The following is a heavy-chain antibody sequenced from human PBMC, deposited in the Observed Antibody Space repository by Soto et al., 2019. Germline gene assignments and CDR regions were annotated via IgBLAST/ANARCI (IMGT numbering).Heavy chain of an antibody. CDR2: INSDGSST. CDR3: ARPVGYCSGGSCYTRRANWFDP. CDR1: GFTFSSYW. J-gene: IGHJ5*02. V-gene: IGHV3-74*01. D-gene: IGHD2-15*01. Sequence: PGGSLRLSCAASGFTFSSYWMHWVRQAPGKGLVWVSRINSDGSSTSYADSVKGRFTISRDNAKNTLYLQMNSLRAEDTAVYYCARPVGYCSGGSCYTRRANWFDPWGQGTLVTVSS.